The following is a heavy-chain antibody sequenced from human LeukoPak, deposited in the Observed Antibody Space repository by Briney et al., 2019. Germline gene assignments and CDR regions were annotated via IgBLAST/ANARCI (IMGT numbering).Heavy chain of an antibody. CDR3: ARHRDDYGEYWFDP. V-gene: IGHV4-59*08. CDR2: VHYSGPT. Sequence: ADTLSLTCTVSRGSISTYYWSWIRQPPGKGLEWIGYVHYSGPTNYNPSLKSRVTMTLDTSKNQFSLKLNSVTAADTAVYYCARHRDDYGEYWFDPWGEGTLVTVST. D-gene: IGHD4/OR15-4a*01. CDR1: RGSISTYY. J-gene: IGHJ5*02.